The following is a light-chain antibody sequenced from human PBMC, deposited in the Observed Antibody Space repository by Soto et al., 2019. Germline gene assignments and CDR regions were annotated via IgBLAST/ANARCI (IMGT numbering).Light chain of an antibody. J-gene: IGLJ1*01. Sequence: QSALTQPASVSGSPGQSITISCTGTSSDVGGYNYVSWYQQHPGKALKLMIYEVSNRPSGVSNRFSGSKSGNTASLTISGLQAEDEADYYYSSYTSSSTPYVFGTGTELTVL. CDR1: SSDVGGYNY. CDR3: SSYTSSSTPYV. CDR2: EVS. V-gene: IGLV2-14*01.